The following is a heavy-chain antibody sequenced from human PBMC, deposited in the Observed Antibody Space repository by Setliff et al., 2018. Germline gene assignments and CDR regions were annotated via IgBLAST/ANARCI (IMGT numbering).Heavy chain of an antibody. CDR1: GFTFTDYY. Sequence: GGSLRLSCAASGFTFTDYYMNWIRQAPGKGLEWVSYISQGGSDTNYADSVNGRFTISKDNAKNLLYLEMNSLRADDTAVYYCVKTARLADYWGQGTLVTVSS. V-gene: IGHV3-11*06. J-gene: IGHJ4*02. CDR2: ISQGGSDT. CDR3: VKTARLADY.